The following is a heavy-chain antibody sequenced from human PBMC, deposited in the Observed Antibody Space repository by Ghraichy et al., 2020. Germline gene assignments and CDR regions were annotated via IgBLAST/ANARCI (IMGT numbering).Heavy chain of an antibody. CDR2: ISYDGTYK. CDR1: GFTFSGYA. CDR3: ARDFHSISSGRLDY. V-gene: IGHV3-30*04. J-gene: IGHJ4*02. D-gene: IGHD2/OR15-2a*01. Sequence: GGSLRLSCAASGFTFSGYAMHWVRQAPGKGLEWVTVISYDGTYKYYADSVKGRFTISRDNSRNTLFLQMNSLRAEDTAVYYCARDFHSISSGRLDYWGQGTLVTVSS.